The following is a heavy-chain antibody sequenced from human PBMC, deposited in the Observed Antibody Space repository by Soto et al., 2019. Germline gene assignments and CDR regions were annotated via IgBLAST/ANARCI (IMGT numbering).Heavy chain of an antibody. D-gene: IGHD2-15*01. V-gene: IGHV4-39*01. Sequence: SETLSLTCTVSGGSISSSSYYWGWIRQPPGKGLEWNGSIYDSGSTYYNPSLKSRVTISVDTSKNQFSLKLSSVTAAETAGDYCARLCSGGSCYVSNGDYWGQGTLVTVSS. CDR3: ARLCSGGSCYVSNGDY. CDR2: IYDSGST. J-gene: IGHJ4*02. CDR1: GGSISSSSYY.